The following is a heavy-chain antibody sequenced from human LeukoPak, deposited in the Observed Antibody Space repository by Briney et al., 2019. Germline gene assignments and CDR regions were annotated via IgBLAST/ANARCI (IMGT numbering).Heavy chain of an antibody. CDR3: ARERWLGHSLDY. V-gene: IGHV4-61*01. D-gene: IGHD6-19*01. CDR2: IYHSGST. J-gene: IGHJ4*02. Sequence: SETLSLTCTVSGGSVSSGNYWSWIRQPPGKGLEWIGYIYHSGSTNYNPSLKSRVTISVDTSKNQFSLKLSSVTAADTAMYYCARERWLGHSLDYWGQGTLVTVSS. CDR1: GGSVSSGNY.